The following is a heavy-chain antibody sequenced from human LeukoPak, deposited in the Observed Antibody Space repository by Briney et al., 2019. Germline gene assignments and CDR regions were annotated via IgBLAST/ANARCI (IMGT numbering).Heavy chain of an antibody. J-gene: IGHJ3*02. CDR1: RFSFRSFG. D-gene: IGHD1-1*01. CDR2: IQFDGRKQ. CDR3: AKDLETWNDAIDI. Sequence: GGSLRLSCAASRFSFRSFGMHWVRQAPGEGLEWVAFIQFDGRKQFYIDSVKGRFNISRDNSKNTLYLHMNSLRPEDTAVYYCAKDLETWNDAIDIGGQGTMVTVSS. V-gene: IGHV3-30*02.